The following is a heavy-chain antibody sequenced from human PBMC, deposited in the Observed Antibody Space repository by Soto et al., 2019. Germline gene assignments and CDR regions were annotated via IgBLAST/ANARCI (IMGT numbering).Heavy chain of an antibody. D-gene: IGHD3-3*01. Sequence: GGSLRLSCIVSGFTFSNHAMSWVRQAPGKGLEWVSGISDNGGSTYYANSVKGRFTISRDNSRNTLSLQMNALRAEDTAVYYCAKDLSVFGVVTTYYFDFWGQGTLVTVSS. CDR2: ISDNGGST. V-gene: IGHV3-23*01. CDR1: GFTFSNHA. CDR3: AKDLSVFGVVTTYYFDF. J-gene: IGHJ4*02.